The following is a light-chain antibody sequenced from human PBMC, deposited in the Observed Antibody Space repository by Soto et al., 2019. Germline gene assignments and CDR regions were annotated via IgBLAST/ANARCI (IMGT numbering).Light chain of an antibody. Sequence: QSALTQPASVSGSPGQSITISCTGTSSDVGGYNYVSWYQQQPGKAPKLMIYEVNNRPSGVSNRFSGSKSGNTASLTISGLQAEDEADYYCNSYTSSSTRVFGGGTKLTVL. CDR3: NSYTSSSTRV. V-gene: IGLV2-14*01. J-gene: IGLJ2*01. CDR1: SSDVGGYNY. CDR2: EVN.